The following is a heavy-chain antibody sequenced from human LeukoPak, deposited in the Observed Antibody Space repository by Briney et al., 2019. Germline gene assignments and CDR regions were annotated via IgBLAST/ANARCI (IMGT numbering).Heavy chain of an antibody. J-gene: IGHJ4*02. D-gene: IGHD6-13*01. CDR3: ARHWGEQLVYGFDY. Sequence: SETLSLTCTVSGGSMSRYYWSWIRQPPGKGLEWIGYIFYSGNANYNPSLKSRVTISVDTSKNQFSLKLSSVTAADTAVYYCARHWGEQLVYGFDYWGQGTLVTVSS. CDR1: GGSMSRYY. V-gene: IGHV4-59*08. CDR2: IFYSGNA.